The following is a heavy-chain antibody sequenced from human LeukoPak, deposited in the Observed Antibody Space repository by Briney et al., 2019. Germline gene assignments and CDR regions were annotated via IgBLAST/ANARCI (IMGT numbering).Heavy chain of an antibody. CDR1: GYTFTAYY. CDR2: INPNSGGT. D-gene: IGHD3-10*01. Sequence: ASVKVSCKASGYTFTAYYMHWVRQAPGQGLEWMGRINPNSGGTNHAQKFQGRVTMTRDTSISTAYMELTRLRSDGTAVYYCATLWEASMVTKGNWGQGTLVTVSS. CDR3: ATLWEASMVTKGN. V-gene: IGHV1-2*06. J-gene: IGHJ4*02.